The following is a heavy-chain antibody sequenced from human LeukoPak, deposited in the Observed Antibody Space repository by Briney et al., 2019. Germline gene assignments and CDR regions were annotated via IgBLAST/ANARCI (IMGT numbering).Heavy chain of an antibody. Sequence: AGGSLRLSCAASGFTFSSYSMNWVRQAPGKGLEWVSSISSSSSYIYYADSVKGRFTISRDNAKNSLYLQVNSLRAEDTAVYYCARDGAITMVRGVTFDYWGQGTLVTVSS. V-gene: IGHV3-21*01. J-gene: IGHJ4*02. CDR2: ISSSSSYI. CDR3: ARDGAITMVRGVTFDY. D-gene: IGHD3-10*01. CDR1: GFTFSSYS.